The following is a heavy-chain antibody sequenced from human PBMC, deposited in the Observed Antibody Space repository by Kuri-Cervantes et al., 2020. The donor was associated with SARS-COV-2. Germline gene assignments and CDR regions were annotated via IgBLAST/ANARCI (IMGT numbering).Heavy chain of an antibody. Sequence: GGSLRLSCAASGFNFSRTDMHWVRQAPGKGLEWVAVISHDGKNKKCIASGKGRSTISRDNSQNTLYLHMKSLRSGDTAMYYCAKDRVGVQDFWGQGTLVTVSS. CDR2: ISHDGKNK. CDR3: AKDRVGVQDF. V-gene: IGHV3-30*18. CDR1: GFNFSRTD. D-gene: IGHD2-21*01. J-gene: IGHJ4*02.